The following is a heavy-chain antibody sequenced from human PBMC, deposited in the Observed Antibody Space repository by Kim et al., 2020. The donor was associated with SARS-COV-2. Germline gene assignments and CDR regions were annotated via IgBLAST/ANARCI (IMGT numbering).Heavy chain of an antibody. CDR3: ARGFSGTLVGPIDY. V-gene: IGHV3-30*04. CDR2: ISYDGINE. CDR1: GFTFSSYA. J-gene: IGHJ4*02. D-gene: IGHD3-10*01. Sequence: GGSLRLSCAASGFTFSSYAMHWVRQAPGKGLEWVAVISYDGINEYYADSVKGRFTISRDSSKNTLYLQMNSLRAEDTAVYYCARGFSGTLVGPIDYWGQGTLVTVSS.